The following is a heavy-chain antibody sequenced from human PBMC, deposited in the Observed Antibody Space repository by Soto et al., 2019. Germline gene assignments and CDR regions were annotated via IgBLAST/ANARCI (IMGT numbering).Heavy chain of an antibody. J-gene: IGHJ6*02. CDR1: GFNFGGYV. V-gene: IGHV3-23*01. CDR3: AKAGQWLDGFYHYGMDV. CDR2: ISGSGSAT. D-gene: IGHD6-19*01. Sequence: GGSLRLSCAASGFNFGGYVMSWVRQAPGTGLEWVSGISGSGSATYFADSVKGRFIISRDNSKNTLYLQMNSLRVEDTAIYYCAKAGQWLDGFYHYGMDVWGPGTTVTVSS.